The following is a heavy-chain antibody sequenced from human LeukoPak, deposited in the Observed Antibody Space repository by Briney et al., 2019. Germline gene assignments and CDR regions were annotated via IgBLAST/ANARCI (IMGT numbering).Heavy chain of an antibody. CDR1: GFPFSNYA. CDR3: VKDRTGTYTLDY. V-gene: IGHV3-30-3*01. D-gene: IGHD3-10*01. J-gene: IGHJ4*02. CDR2: ISDEGSRQ. Sequence: GGSLRLFCAATGFPFSNYAIHWGRQAPGKGGEWVAFISDEGSRQHYADSVKGRFTISRDNSKNTLNLQMNSLRADDTAVYYCVKDRTGTYTLDYWGQGTLVTVSS.